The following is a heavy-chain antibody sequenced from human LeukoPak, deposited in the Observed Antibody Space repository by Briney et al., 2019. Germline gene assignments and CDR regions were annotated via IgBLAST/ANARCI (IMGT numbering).Heavy chain of an antibody. V-gene: IGHV3-21*01. D-gene: IGHD3-22*01. CDR2: ISSSSSYI. Sequence: GGSLRLSCAASGFTFSSYSMNWVRQAPGKGLEGVSSISSSSSYIYYADSVKGRFTISRDNAKNSLYLQMNSLRAEDTAVYYCARLHDSSGYYAQKYYYYYYMDVWGKGTTVTVSS. CDR1: GFTFSSYS. CDR3: ARLHDSSGYYAQKYYYYYYMDV. J-gene: IGHJ6*03.